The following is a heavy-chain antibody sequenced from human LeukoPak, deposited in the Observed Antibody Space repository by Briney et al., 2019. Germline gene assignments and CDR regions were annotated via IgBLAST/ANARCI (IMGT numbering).Heavy chain of an antibody. CDR2: MNPNSGGT. Sequence: ASVKVSCKASGYTFTGYYMHWVRQAPGQGLEWMGRMNPNSGGTNYAQKFQGRVTMTRDTSISTAYMELSRLRSDDTAVYYCARVFGCGGDCYTNTYNWFDPWGQGTLVTVSS. CDR3: ARVFGCGGDCYTNTYNWFDP. J-gene: IGHJ5*02. CDR1: GYTFTGYY. V-gene: IGHV1-2*06. D-gene: IGHD2-21*02.